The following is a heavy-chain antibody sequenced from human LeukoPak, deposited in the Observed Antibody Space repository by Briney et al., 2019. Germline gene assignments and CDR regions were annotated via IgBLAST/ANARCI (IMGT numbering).Heavy chain of an antibody. CDR3: ARDLGRTGAFDI. CDR1: GYSISSGYY. J-gene: IGHJ3*02. D-gene: IGHD1-14*01. CDR2: IYTSGST. Sequence: SETLSLTCAVSGYSISSGYYWGWIRQPAGKGLEWIGRIYTSGSTNYNPSLKSRVTISVDTSKNQFSLKLSSVTAADTAVYYCARDLGRTGAFDIWGQGTMVTVSS. V-gene: IGHV4-61*02.